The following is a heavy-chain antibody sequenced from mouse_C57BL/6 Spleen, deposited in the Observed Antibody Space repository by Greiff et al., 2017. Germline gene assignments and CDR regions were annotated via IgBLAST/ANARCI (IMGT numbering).Heavy chain of an antibody. Sequence: QVQLQQPGPELVKPGASVKISCKASGYAFSSSWMHWVKQRPGKGLEWIGRIYPGNGDTNYNGKFKGKATLTADKSSSTAYMQLSSLTSEDSSVYLCGGRDSSYGCSYFDDWGKGATLTVSS. CDR2: IYPGNGDT. CDR1: GYAFSSSW. D-gene: IGHD1-1*01. CDR3: GGRDSSYGCSYFDD. J-gene: IGHJ2*01. V-gene: IGHV1-82*01.